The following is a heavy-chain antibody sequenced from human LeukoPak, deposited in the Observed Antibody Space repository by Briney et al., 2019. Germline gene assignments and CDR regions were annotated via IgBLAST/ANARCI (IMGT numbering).Heavy chain of an antibody. CDR2: IYYSGST. J-gene: IGHJ4*02. CDR1: GGSISSSSYY. D-gene: IGHD3-10*01. V-gene: IGHV4-30-4*08. Sequence: PSETLSLTCTVSGGSISSSSYYWGWIRQPPGKGLEWIGYIYYSGSTYYNPSLKSRVTISVDTSKNQFSLKLSSVTAADTAVYYCARAVSGVRGVSLDFDYWGQGTLVTVSS. CDR3: ARAVSGVRGVSLDFDY.